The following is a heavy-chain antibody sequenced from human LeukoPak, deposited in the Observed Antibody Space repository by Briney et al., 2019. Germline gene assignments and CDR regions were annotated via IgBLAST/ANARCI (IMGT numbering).Heavy chain of an antibody. CDR1: GFTFRNYW. CDR3: AANGGPFDF. V-gene: IGHV3-7*05. Sequence: GGPLRLSCAASGFTFRNYWMSWVRQAPGKGLEFVANIKQERSEKYYLASVKGRFTISRDNAKNSLYLQLNGMRAEDTAVYYCAANGGPFDFWGQGTLVTVSA. J-gene: IGHJ4*02. D-gene: IGHD4-23*01. CDR2: IKQERSEK.